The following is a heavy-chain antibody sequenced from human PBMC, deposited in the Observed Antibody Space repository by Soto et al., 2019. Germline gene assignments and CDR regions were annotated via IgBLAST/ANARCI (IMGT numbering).Heavy chain of an antibody. CDR3: ARGPGYYFDY. J-gene: IGHJ4*02. V-gene: IGHV3-53*05. CDR2: IYSGGST. Sequence: PGGSLRLSCAASGFTVSSNYMSWVRQAPGKGLEWVSVIYSGGSTYYANSVKGRFTISRDNSKNTLYLQMGSLRAEDMAVYYCARGPGYYFDYWGQGTLVTVSS. CDR1: GFTVSSNY.